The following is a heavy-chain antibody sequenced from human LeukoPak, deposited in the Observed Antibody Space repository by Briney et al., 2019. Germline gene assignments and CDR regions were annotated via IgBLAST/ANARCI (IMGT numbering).Heavy chain of an antibody. CDR2: INPNSGGT. V-gene: IGHV1-2*02. CDR3: PGLRLYYFDY. Sequence: ASVTVSFSASGYTFTGYYIHWVRQAPGQGLEWMGWINPNSGGTNYAQKFQGRVTMTRDTSISTAYMELSSLSSDDTAVYYCPGLRLYYFDYWGQGTLVTVSS. CDR1: GYTFTGYY. D-gene: IGHD5-12*01. J-gene: IGHJ4*02.